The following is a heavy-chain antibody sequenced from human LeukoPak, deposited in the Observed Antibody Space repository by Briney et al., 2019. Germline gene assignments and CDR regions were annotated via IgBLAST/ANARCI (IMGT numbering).Heavy chain of an antibody. Sequence: GGSLRLSCAASGFTFSSYSMNWVRQAPGKGLEWVSSISSSSSYIYYADSVKGRFTISRDNAKNSLCLQMNSLRAEDTAVYYCARDQPLYSGSYGYWGQGTLVTVSS. D-gene: IGHD1-26*01. V-gene: IGHV3-21*01. J-gene: IGHJ4*02. CDR3: ARDQPLYSGSYGY. CDR2: ISSSSSYI. CDR1: GFTFSSYS.